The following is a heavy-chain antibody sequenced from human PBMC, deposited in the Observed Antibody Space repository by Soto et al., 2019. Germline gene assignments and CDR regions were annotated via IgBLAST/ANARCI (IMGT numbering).Heavy chain of an antibody. V-gene: IGHV4-34*01. D-gene: IGHD6-13*01. Sequence: PSETLSLTCAVYGGSFSGYYLSWIRQPPGKGLEWIGEINHSGSTNYNPSLQRRVTISVNTSKNQFSLKLSSVTAADTAVYYCARGLLSSWYQGNWFDPWGQGTLVTVSS. CDR3: ARGLLSSWYQGNWFDP. CDR2: INHSGST. J-gene: IGHJ5*02. CDR1: GGSFSGYY.